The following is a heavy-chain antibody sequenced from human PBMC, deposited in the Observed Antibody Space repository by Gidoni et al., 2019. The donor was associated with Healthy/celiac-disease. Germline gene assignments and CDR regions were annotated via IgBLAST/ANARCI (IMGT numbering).Heavy chain of an antibody. J-gene: IGHJ4*02. D-gene: IGHD3-16*01. Sequence: EVQLLESGGGLVQPGGSLRLSCAASEFTFSSYAMSWVRQAPGKGLEWVSAISGSGGSTYYADSVKGRFTISRDNSKNTLYLQMNSLRAKDTAVYYCAKFRRDYVWGSYVGWGQGTLVTVSS. CDR2: ISGSGGST. CDR3: AKFRRDYVWGSYVG. CDR1: EFTFSSYA. V-gene: IGHV3-23*01.